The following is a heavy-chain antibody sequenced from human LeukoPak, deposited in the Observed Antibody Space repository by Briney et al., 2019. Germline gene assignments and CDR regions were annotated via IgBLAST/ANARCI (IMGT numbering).Heavy chain of an antibody. CDR1: GFSISSYW. Sequence: PGGSLRLSCAASGFSISSYWKSWVRQAPGKGLEWVAVISYDGINKYYADSVKGRFTISRDNSKSSLYLQMNSLRAEDTAVYYCARDQIADIVVVITATPDYWGQGTLVTVSS. CDR2: ISYDGINK. J-gene: IGHJ4*02. D-gene: IGHD2-15*01. V-gene: IGHV3-30-3*01. CDR3: ARDQIADIVVVITATPDY.